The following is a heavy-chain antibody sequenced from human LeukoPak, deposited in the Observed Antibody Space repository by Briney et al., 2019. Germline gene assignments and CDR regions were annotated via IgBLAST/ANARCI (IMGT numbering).Heavy chain of an antibody. D-gene: IGHD4-17*01. V-gene: IGHV3-23*01. CDR2: ISGSGGST. CDR3: AKSPTHPRTFDY. CDR1: GFTFSSYA. J-gene: IGHJ4*02. Sequence: GGSLRLSCAASGFTFSSYAMSRVRQAPGKGLEWVSAISGSGGSTYYADSVKGRFTISRDNSKNTLYLQMNSLRAEDTAVYYCAKSPTHPRTFDYWGQGTLVTVSS.